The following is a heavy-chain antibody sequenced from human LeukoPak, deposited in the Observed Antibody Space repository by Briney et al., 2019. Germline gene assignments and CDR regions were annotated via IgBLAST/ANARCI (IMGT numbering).Heavy chain of an antibody. CDR1: GFTFSTYS. CDR2: ISSSSNYI. D-gene: IGHD3-10*01. V-gene: IGHV3-21*01. J-gene: IGHJ4*02. CDR3: ARMTMVRSLDY. Sequence: GGSLRLSCAASGFTFSTYSMNWVHQAPGKGLEWVSSISSSSNYIYYADSVKGRFTISRDNAKNSLYLQMNSLRAEDTAIYYCARMTMVRSLDYWGQGTLVTVSS.